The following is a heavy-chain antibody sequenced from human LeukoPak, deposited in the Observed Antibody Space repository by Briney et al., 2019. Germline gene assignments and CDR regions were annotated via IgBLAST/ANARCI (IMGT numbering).Heavy chain of an antibody. CDR2: IYYSGST. Sequence: SETLSLTCTVSGGSISSYYWSWIRQPPGKGLEWIGYIYYSGSTNYNPFLKSRVTISVDTSKNQFSLKLSSVTAADTAVYYCARGDYGSGSCYGGWGQGTLVTVSS. CDR3: ARGDYGSGSCYGG. V-gene: IGHV4-59*08. D-gene: IGHD3-10*01. J-gene: IGHJ4*02. CDR1: GGSISSYY.